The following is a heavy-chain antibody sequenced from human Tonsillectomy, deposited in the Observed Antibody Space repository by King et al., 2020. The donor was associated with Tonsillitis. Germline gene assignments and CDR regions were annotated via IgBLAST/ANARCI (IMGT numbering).Heavy chain of an antibody. J-gene: IGHJ4*02. D-gene: IGHD6-25*01. CDR2: XSFDESNK. CDR1: GFTFSNYG. CDR3: AKXXGXXTGXRLDX. Sequence: VQLVESGGGVVQPGRSLRLSCAASGFTFSNYGMHWVRQAPGXGLEWVAVXSFDESNKYYAXXVKGRFTIXRDNSKNTLYLQMNXLRPEDSAVFYCAKXXGXXTGXRLDXWGQXXXVTVSS. V-gene: IGHV3-30*18.